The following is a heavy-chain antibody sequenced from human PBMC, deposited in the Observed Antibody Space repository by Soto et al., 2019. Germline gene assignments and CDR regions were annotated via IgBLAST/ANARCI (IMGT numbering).Heavy chain of an antibody. CDR2: ISGRGST. CDR1: GSTFSSYA. J-gene: IGHJ4*02. CDR3: ARPVVAGTPDY. D-gene: IGHD2-15*01. Sequence: EVQVLQSGGGLVQPGESLRLFCAASGSTFSSYAMSWVRQAPGKGLEWVAGISGRGSTNYADSVKGRFAISRDNSKNTLYLQMNSLRAEDTAVYYCARPVVAGTPDYWGQGTLVSVSS. V-gene: IGHV3-23*01.